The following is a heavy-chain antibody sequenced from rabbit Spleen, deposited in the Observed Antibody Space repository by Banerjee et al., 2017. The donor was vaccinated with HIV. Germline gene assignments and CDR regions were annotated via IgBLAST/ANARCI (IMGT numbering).Heavy chain of an antibody. J-gene: IGHJ4*01. CDR2: IDPVFGST. Sequence: QLVESGGGLVQPGGSLKLSCKASGFDFSTYSMSWVRQAPGKGLEWIGYIDPVFGSTYYATWVNGRFTISSHNAQSTLYLQLDSLTAADTATYFCLRDRANIGGDYGPYYFDLWGQGTLVTVS. CDR1: GFDFSTYS. V-gene: IGHV1S7*01. D-gene: IGHD2-1*01. CDR3: LRDRANIGGDYGPYYFDL.